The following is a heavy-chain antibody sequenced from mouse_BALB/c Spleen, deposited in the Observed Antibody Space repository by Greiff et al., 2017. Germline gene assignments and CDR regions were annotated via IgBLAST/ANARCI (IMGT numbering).Heavy chain of an antibody. CDR3: ARRNGEEGAMDY. CDR2: INPYNGGT. J-gene: IGHJ4*01. CDR1: GYSFTGYT. V-gene: IGHV1-26*01. Sequence: DVQLQESGPELVKPGASLKISCKASGYSFTGYTMNWVKQSHGKNLEWIGLINPYNGGTSYNQKFKGKATLTVDKSSSTAYMELLSLTSEDSAVYDCARRNGEEGAMDYWGQGTAVTVSS.